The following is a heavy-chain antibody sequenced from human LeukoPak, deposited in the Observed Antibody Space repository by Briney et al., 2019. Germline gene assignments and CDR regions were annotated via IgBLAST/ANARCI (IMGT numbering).Heavy chain of an antibody. Sequence: GGSLRLSCAASGFTFSSYGMHWVRQAPGKGLEWVAVISYDGSNKYYADSVKGRFTISRDNSKNTLYLQMNSLRAEDTAVYYCAKVIMSGYELGGFDPWGQGTLVTASS. CDR3: AKVIMSGYELGGFDP. CDR2: ISYDGSNK. V-gene: IGHV3-30*18. J-gene: IGHJ5*02. CDR1: GFTFSSYG. D-gene: IGHD5-12*01.